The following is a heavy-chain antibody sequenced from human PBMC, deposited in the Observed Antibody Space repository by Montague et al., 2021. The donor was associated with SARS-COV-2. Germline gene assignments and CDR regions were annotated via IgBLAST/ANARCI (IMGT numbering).Heavy chain of an antibody. Sequence: SETLSLTCAVYGGSFSGYYWSWIRQPPGKGLEWIGEINHSGSTNYNSSLKSRVTISVDTSKNQFSLKLSSVTAADTAVYYCARGYDYVWGSYRYLHWFDPWGQGTLATVSS. D-gene: IGHD3-16*02. V-gene: IGHV4-34*01. CDR1: GGSFSGYY. CDR2: INHSGST. CDR3: ARGYDYVWGSYRYLHWFDP. J-gene: IGHJ5*02.